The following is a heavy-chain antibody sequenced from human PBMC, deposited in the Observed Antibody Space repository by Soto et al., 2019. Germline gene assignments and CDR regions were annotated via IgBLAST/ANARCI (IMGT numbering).Heavy chain of an antibody. CDR3: ARDLVDY. CDR1: GFTFSHYA. V-gene: IGHV3-33*01. CDR2: IWYDGTIK. Sequence: QVQLVESGGGVVQPGRSLRLSCAASGFTFSHYAMHWVRQAPGKGLEWVAIIWYDGTIKYYVDSVKGRFTISRDNSNNTLYLQMNSLRAEDKAVYYCARDLVDYWGQGTLVTVSS. J-gene: IGHJ4*02. D-gene: IGHD3-16*01.